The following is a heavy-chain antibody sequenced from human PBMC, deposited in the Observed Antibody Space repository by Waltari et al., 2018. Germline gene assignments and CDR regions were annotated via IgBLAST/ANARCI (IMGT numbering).Heavy chain of an antibody. CDR1: GFTFSSYS. J-gene: IGHJ4*02. CDR2: ISSSSSTI. Sequence: EVQLVESGGGLVQPGGSLRLSCAASGFTFSSYSMNWVRQAPGKGQEWVSYISSSSSTIYYADSVKGRVTISRDNAKNSLYLQMNSLRAEDTAVYYCARDGVAAAGVPSDYWGQGTLVTVSS. CDR3: ARDGVAAAGVPSDY. V-gene: IGHV3-48*01. D-gene: IGHD6-13*01.